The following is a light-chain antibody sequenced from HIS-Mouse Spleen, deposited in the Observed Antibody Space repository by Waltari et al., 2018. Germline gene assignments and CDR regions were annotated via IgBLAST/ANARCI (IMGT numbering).Light chain of an antibody. V-gene: IGLV1-44*01. J-gene: IGLJ2*01. Sequence: QSVLTQPPSASGTPGQRVTISCSGSSSNIGRNTVNWYQQLPGTAPKLLIYSNNQRPAGVPARLSGSKSGTSASLAISGLQSEDEADYYCAAWDDSLNAVVFGGGTKLTVL. CDR2: SNN. CDR3: AAWDDSLNAVV. CDR1: SSNIGRNT.